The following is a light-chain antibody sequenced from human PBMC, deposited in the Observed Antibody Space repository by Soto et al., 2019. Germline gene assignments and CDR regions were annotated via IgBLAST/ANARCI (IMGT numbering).Light chain of an antibody. V-gene: IGKV3-20*01. CDR2: GAS. J-gene: IGKJ1*01. CDR3: QQYGSSRWT. Sequence: EIVLTQSPGTLSLSPGERATLSCRASQSVSSSYLAWYQQEPGQAPRLLIYGASSRATGIPDRFSGSGSGTDFTLTISRLEPEDFAVYYCQQYGSSRWTFGQGTKVDIK. CDR1: QSVSSSY.